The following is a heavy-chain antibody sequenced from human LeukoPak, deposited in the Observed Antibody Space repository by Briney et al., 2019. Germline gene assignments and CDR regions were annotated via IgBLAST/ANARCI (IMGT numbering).Heavy chain of an antibody. Sequence: RPGGSLRLSCAASGFTFSNYPMNWVRQAPGKGLEWVSAITSDGSRTYNADSVKGRFTISRDNSKNTLYLLMNGLRADDTAVYYCAKGNTITPDYWGQGTLVTVSS. CDR2: ITSDGSRT. CDR3: AKGNTITPDY. D-gene: IGHD1-14*01. J-gene: IGHJ4*02. CDR1: GFTFSNYP. V-gene: IGHV3-23*01.